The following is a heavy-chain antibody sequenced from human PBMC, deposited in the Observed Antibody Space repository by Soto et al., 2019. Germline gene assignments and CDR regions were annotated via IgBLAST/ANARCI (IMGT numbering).Heavy chain of an antibody. CDR1: GYTFATYG. CDR2: ISAYNGNT. D-gene: IGHD3-9*01. J-gene: IGHJ4*02. Sequence: QVQLVQSGAEVKKPGASVKVSCKASGYTFATYGISWVRQAPGEGLEWMGWISAYNGNTNYAQKVQGRVTLTTDTSTSTAYMELTSLRSDDTAVYYCARLDDFDWLAAFDYWGQGPLVTVSS. CDR3: ARLDDFDWLAAFDY. V-gene: IGHV1-18*01.